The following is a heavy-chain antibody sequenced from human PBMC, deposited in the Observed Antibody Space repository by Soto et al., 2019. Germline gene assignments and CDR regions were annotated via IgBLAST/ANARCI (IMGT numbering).Heavy chain of an antibody. Sequence: PSETLSLTCTVSGGSISSSSYYLFCIRQPPGKGLEWIGSIYYSGSTYYNPSLKSRVTISVDTSKNQFSLKLSSVTAADTAVYYCARRPNVGIAFDYWGQGTLVTVSS. D-gene: IGHD2-21*01. CDR3: ARRPNVGIAFDY. CDR2: IYYSGST. J-gene: IGHJ4*02. CDR1: GGSISSSSYY. V-gene: IGHV4-39*01.